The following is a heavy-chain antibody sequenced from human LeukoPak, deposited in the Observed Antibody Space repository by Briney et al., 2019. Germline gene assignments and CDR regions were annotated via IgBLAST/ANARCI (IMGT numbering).Heavy chain of an antibody. V-gene: IGHV3-21*01. CDR1: GFTFSSYS. CDR2: IISSSSYI. Sequence: GGSLRLSCAASGFTFSSYSMNSVRQAPGKRLEWVSSIISSSSYIYYADSLNGRFTISRANAKNSLNLQMNSLRAEDTAVYYCARNPYGSGSYYPGNDAFDIWGQGTMVTVSS. J-gene: IGHJ3*02. D-gene: IGHD3-10*01. CDR3: ARNPYGSGSYYPGNDAFDI.